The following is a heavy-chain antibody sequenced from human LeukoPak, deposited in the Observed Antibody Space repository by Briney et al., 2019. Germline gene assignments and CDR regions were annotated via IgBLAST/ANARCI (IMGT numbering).Heavy chain of an antibody. D-gene: IGHD6-19*01. V-gene: IGHV3-30*04. CDR3: ATPIAVAGTGGY. J-gene: IGHJ4*02. CDR2: ISYDGSNK. CDR1: GFTFSSYA. Sequence: GGSLRLSCAASGFTFSSYAMHWVRQAPGKGLEWVAVISYDGSNKYYADSVKGRFTISRDNSKNTLYLQMNSLRAEDTAVYYCATPIAVAGTGGYWGQGTLVTVSS.